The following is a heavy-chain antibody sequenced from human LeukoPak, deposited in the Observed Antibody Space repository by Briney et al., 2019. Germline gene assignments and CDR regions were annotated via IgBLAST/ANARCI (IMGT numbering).Heavy chain of an antibody. D-gene: IGHD3-9*01. V-gene: IGHV4-31*03. CDR1: GASISRGGYY. J-gene: IGHJ5*02. CDR2: IHDSGTT. Sequence: SQTLSLTCTVSGASISRGGYYWGWIRQHPGMGLEWIGFIHDSGTTYYNPSLKSRLSISVDTSKDQVSLELSSVTAADTAVYYCARGPDILTGYYTWFDPWGQGTLVTVSS. CDR3: ARGPDILTGYYTWFDP.